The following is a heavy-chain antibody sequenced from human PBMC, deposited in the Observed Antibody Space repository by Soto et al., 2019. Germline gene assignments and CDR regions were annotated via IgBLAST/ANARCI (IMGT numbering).Heavy chain of an antibody. J-gene: IGHJ5*02. CDR2: ISTGGTT. CDR1: GFTFSGNA. CDR3: AKYPLTRGWFAR. Sequence: PGGSLRLSCVASGFTFSGNAMTWVRQAPGKGLHWVSGISTGGTTYYAGSAKGRFTISRDNSKNTLYLQMNSLRADDTAVYYCAKYPLTRGWFARWGQGTLVTVSS. V-gene: IGHV3-23*01.